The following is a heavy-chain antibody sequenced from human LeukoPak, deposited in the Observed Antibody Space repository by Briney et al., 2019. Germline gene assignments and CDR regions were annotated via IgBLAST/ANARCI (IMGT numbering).Heavy chain of an antibody. CDR1: GYTFTSYY. CDR3: ASLCCGSYYMDV. J-gene: IGHJ6*03. Sequence: ASVKVSCKASGYTFTSYYMHWVRQAPGQGLEWMGIINPSGGSTSYAQKFQGRVTITADKSTSTAFMELSSLRSEDTAVYYCASLCCGSYYMDVWGKGTTVTVSS. D-gene: IGHD2-15*01. V-gene: IGHV1-46*01. CDR2: INPSGGST.